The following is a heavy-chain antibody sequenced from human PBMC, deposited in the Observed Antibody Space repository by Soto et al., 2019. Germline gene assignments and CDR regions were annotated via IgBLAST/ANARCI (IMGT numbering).Heavy chain of an antibody. D-gene: IGHD2-21*02. J-gene: IGHJ4*02. Sequence: GGSLSLSCAVSGFSFSNAWMSWVRHAPGKGLEWVGRIKSKTDGGTTDYAAPVKGSFTISTDASKNSLYLQMMSVKTEDAAVYYCTNFSPIVVVTQGDSWGQGTLVTVSS. CDR2: IKSKTDGGTT. V-gene: IGHV3-15*01. CDR1: GFSFSNAW. CDR3: TNFSPIVVVTQGDS.